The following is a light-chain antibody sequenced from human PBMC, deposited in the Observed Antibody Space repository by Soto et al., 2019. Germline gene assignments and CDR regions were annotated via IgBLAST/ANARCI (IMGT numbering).Light chain of an antibody. Sequence: QAVVTQPPSVSGAPGQRVTISCTGSSSNIGAGYDVHWYQPLPGTAPKLLIYGNSNRPSGVPDRFSGSKSGTSASLAITGLQAEDEADYYCQSYDSSLSGWVFGGGTKVTVL. J-gene: IGLJ3*02. CDR1: SSNIGAGYD. CDR3: QSYDSSLSGWV. V-gene: IGLV1-40*01. CDR2: GNS.